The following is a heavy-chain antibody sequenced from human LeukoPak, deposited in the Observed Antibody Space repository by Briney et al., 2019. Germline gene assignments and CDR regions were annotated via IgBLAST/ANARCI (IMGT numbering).Heavy chain of an antibody. CDR2: ISAYNGNT. Sequence: ASVKVSCKASGYTFKNFGFTWVRQAPGQGLEWLGWISAYNGNTKYAQNVQDRVTMTTDSSTSTAFLEMRSLGPDDTALYYCARDVFVMGGGPIGSWGQGTLVSVSS. D-gene: IGHD3-16*01. J-gene: IGHJ4*02. V-gene: IGHV1-18*01. CDR1: GYTFKNFG. CDR3: ARDVFVMGGGPIGS.